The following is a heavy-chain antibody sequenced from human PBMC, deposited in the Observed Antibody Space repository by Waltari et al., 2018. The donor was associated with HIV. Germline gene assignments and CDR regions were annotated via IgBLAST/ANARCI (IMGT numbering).Heavy chain of an antibody. CDR2: IYYSGST. CDR1: GGSISSGDYY. J-gene: IGHJ4*02. CDR3: ARNYYDSSGYYYGFDY. V-gene: IGHV4-30-4*08. Sequence: QVQLQESGPGLVKPSQTLSLTCTVSGGSISSGDYYWHWIRQPPGKGLAWIGYIYYSGSTDYNPSLKSRVAIAVDRSKNQFSLKLSSVTAADTAVYYCARNYYDSSGYYYGFDYWGQGTLVTVSS. D-gene: IGHD3-22*01.